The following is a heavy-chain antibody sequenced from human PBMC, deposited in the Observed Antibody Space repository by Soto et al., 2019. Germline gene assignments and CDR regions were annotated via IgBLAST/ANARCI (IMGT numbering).Heavy chain of an antibody. CDR3: ARDGGAY. V-gene: IGHV3-30-3*01. CDR2: MSYDGSNK. Sequence: QVQLVESGGGVVQPGRSLRLSCAASGFTFSSYAMHWVRRAPGKGLEWMAVMSYDGSNKYYADSVKGRFTISRDNSKNTLYLQMNSLRPEDTDLYCCARDGGAYWGQGTLVIVSS. J-gene: IGHJ4*02. CDR1: GFTFSSYA. D-gene: IGHD3-16*01.